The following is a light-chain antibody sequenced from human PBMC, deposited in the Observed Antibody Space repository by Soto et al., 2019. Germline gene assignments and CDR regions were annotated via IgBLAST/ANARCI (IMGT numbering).Light chain of an antibody. V-gene: IGLV2-14*01. Sequence: QSALTQPASVSGSPGQSITISCTGTSSDVGGYDYVSWYQQHPDKAPKLIIYEVTDRPSGVSSRFSGYKSGNTASLTISGLQAEDEADYYCSSLTSGSTRVFGTGTKLTVL. J-gene: IGLJ1*01. CDR3: SSLTSGSTRV. CDR1: SSDVGGYDY. CDR2: EVT.